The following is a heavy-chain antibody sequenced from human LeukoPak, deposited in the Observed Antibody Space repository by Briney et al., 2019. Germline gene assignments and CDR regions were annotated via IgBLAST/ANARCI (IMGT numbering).Heavy chain of an antibody. D-gene: IGHD2-2*01. V-gene: IGHV3-11*04. Sequence: GGSLRLSCAASGFTFSDYYMSWIRQAPGKGLEWVSYIRSSGSTIYYADSVKGRFTISRDNAKDSLYLQMNSLRAEDTAVYYCARVDCSSTSCYEFDYWGQGTLVTVSS. CDR1: GFTFSDYY. CDR2: IRSSGSTI. J-gene: IGHJ4*02. CDR3: ARVDCSSTSCYEFDY.